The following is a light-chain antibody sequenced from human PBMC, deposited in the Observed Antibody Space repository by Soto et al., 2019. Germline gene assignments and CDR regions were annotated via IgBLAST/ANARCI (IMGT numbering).Light chain of an antibody. J-gene: IGLJ3*02. Sequence: SYELTQPPSVSVAPGKTASVACGGSTIGSKSVHWYQKKSGQAPVLVMYYDSDRPSGIPERFSGSNSGNTATLTISRVEAGDEADYCCQVWHISTGHVVFGGGTNLTVL. CDR3: QVWHISTGHVV. CDR2: YDS. CDR1: TIGSKS. V-gene: IGLV3-21*01.